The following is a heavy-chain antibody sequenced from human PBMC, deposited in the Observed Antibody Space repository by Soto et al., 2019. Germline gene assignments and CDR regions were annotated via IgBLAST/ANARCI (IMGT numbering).Heavy chain of an antibody. V-gene: IGHV3-23*01. D-gene: IGHD5-12*01. CDR1: GFTFSSYA. Sequence: GGSLRLSCAASGFTFSSYAMSWVRQAPGKGLEWVSAISGSGGSTYYADSVKGRFTTSRDNSKNTLYLQMNSLRAEDTAVYYCAKNTKMATIFRPQERYYFDYWGQGTLVTVSS. J-gene: IGHJ4*02. CDR2: ISGSGGST. CDR3: AKNTKMATIFRPQERYYFDY.